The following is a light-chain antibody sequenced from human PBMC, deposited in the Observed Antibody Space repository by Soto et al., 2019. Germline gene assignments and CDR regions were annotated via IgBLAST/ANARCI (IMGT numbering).Light chain of an antibody. Sequence: EIVLTQSPGTLTLSPGERATLSCRASQSVSSSYLAWYQQKPGQAPRLLIYGASSRATGIPDRFSGSGSGTGFTLTICRLEPEDFAVYYCQQYGSSPGLFTFGPGTKVDIK. CDR2: GAS. CDR3: QQYGSSPGLFT. V-gene: IGKV3-20*01. CDR1: QSVSSSY. J-gene: IGKJ3*01.